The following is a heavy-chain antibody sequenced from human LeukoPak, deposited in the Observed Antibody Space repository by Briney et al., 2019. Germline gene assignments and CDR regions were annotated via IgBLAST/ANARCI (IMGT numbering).Heavy chain of an antibody. J-gene: IGHJ5*02. CDR2: IYYSGST. V-gene: IGHV4-39*01. CDR1: GGSISSSRYY. D-gene: IGHD2-21*01. Sequence: SETLSLTCTVSGGSISSSRYYWGWIRQPPGKGLEWIGSIYYSGSTYYNPSLKSRVTISADTSKNQFSLKLSSVTAADSAVYYCARNSPAVSNWFDPWGQGTLVTVSS. CDR3: ARNSPAVSNWFDP.